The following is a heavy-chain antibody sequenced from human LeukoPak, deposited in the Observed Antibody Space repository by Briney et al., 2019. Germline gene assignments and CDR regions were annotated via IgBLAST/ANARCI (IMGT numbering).Heavy chain of an antibody. CDR2: ISYDGSNK. J-gene: IGHJ4*02. CDR3: AKDITYYYDSSGYGGFDY. CDR1: GFTFSSYG. Sequence: PGGSLRLSCAASGFTFSSYGMHWVRQAPGKGLEWVAVISYDGSNKYYADSVKGRFTISRDNSKNTLYLQMNSLRAEDTAVYYCAKDITYYYDSSGYGGFDYWGQGTLVTVSS. D-gene: IGHD3-22*01. V-gene: IGHV3-30*18.